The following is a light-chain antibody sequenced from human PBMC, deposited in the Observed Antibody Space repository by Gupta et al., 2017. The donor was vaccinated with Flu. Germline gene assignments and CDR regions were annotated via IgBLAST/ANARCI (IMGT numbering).Light chain of an antibody. CDR1: QSLLHSNGYNY. Sequence: ISCRSSQSLLHSNGYNYLDWYLQKPGQSPQLLIYLGSNRASGVPDRFSGSGSGTDFTLKISRVEAEDVGVYYCMQTLQTPYTFGQGTKLEIK. J-gene: IGKJ2*01. CDR3: MQTLQTPYT. CDR2: LGS. V-gene: IGKV2-28*01.